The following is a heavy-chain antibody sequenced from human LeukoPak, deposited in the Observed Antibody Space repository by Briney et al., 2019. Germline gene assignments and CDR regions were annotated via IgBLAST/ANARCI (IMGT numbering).Heavy chain of an antibody. CDR2: IKQDGSEK. D-gene: IGHD3-3*01. CDR3: ARDRSAFWSGYGGAFDI. V-gene: IGHV3-7*03. J-gene: IGHJ3*02. Sequence: GGSLRLSCAASGFTFSSYWMSWVRQAPGKGLEWVANIKQDGSEKYYVDSVKGRFTISRDNAKNSLYLQMNSLRAEDTALYYCARDRSAFWSGYGGAFDIWGQGTMVTVSS. CDR1: GFTFSSYW.